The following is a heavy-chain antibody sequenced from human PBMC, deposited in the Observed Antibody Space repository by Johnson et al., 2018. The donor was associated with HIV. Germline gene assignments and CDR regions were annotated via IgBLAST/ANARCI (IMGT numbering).Heavy chain of an antibody. CDR1: GFSFSDHF. Sequence: QVQLVESGGGLVQPGGSLRLSCVGSGFSFSDHFMDWVRQAPGKGLEWVAVISYDGSHKYYADSVKGRFTISRDKNTLYLQMNSLRAEDTAVYYCAKEKNGYHWTFDIWGQGTTVSVS. CDR2: ISYDGSHK. J-gene: IGHJ3*02. D-gene: IGHD5-24*01. V-gene: IGHV3-30*18. CDR3: AKEKNGYHWTFDI.